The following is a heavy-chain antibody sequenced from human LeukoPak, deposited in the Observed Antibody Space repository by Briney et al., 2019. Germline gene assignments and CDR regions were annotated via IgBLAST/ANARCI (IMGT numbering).Heavy chain of an antibody. Sequence: GGSLRLSCAASGFTASNNYMSWVRHAPGKGLEGVSVIYSGGTIYYADSVRGRFTITRDNSKNTLDHQMNSLRVDGTVVYYCASHPSNNCGGQGHLVTVST. D-gene: IGHD1-1*01. CDR3: ASHPSNNC. CDR1: GFTASNNY. V-gene: IGHV3-66*01. CDR2: IYSGGTI. J-gene: IGHJ4*02.